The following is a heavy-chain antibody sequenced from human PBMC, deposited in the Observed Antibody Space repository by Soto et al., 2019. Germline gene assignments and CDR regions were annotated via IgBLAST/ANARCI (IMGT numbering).Heavy chain of an antibody. Sequence: VQLVQSGAEVKKPGASVKVSCKASGYTFTGYYMHWVRQAPGQGLEWMGWINPNSGGTNYAQKFQGWVTMTRDTSISTAYMELSRLRSDDTAVYYCARVATVTRRELSYWGQGTLVTVSS. V-gene: IGHV1-2*04. CDR3: ARVATVTRRELSY. J-gene: IGHJ4*02. D-gene: IGHD4-17*01. CDR2: INPNSGGT. CDR1: GYTFTGYY.